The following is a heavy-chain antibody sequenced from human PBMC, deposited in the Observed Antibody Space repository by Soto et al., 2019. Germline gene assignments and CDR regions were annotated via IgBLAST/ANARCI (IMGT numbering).Heavy chain of an antibody. V-gene: IGHV1-69*01. Sequence: QVQLVQSGAEVKKPGSSVKVSCKASGGTFSSYAISWVRQAPGQGLEWMGGIIPIFGTANYAQKFQGRVTITADESTSTAYMELSSLRSEDTAVYYCARVRITVTTLPLYYYYYGMDVWGQGTTVTVSS. D-gene: IGHD1-20*01. J-gene: IGHJ6*02. CDR2: IIPIFGTA. CDR1: GGTFSSYA. CDR3: ARVRITVTTLPLYYYYYGMDV.